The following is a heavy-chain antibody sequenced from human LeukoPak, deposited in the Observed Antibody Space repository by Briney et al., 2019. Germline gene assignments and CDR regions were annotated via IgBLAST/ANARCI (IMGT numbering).Heavy chain of an antibody. V-gene: IGHV4-59*01. CDR1: GDSFSGYY. J-gene: IGHJ6*02. D-gene: IGHD3-10*01. CDR3: ARFYGFGELFSYGMDV. Sequence: SETLSLSCTVSGDSFSGYYWNWIRQPPGKGLVWIGYIYYSGSTTYNPALKSRVTMSGDTSKNQFSLKLSSVTAADTAVYYCARFYGFGELFSYGMDVWGQGTTVTVSS. CDR2: IYYSGST.